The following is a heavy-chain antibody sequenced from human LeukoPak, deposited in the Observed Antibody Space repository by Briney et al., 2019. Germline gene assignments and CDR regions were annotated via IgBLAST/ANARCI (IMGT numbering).Heavy chain of an antibody. CDR3: ARFVSTVVTAADY. J-gene: IGHJ4*02. CDR2: IYPGDSDT. Sequence: GESLKISCKGSGYSFTSYWIGWVRHMPGKGLEWMGIIYPGDSDTTYSPSFQGQVTISVDKSISTASLQWSSLKASDSAMYYCARFVSTVVTAADYWGLGTLVIVSS. CDR1: GYSFTSYW. V-gene: IGHV5-51*01. D-gene: IGHD4-23*01.